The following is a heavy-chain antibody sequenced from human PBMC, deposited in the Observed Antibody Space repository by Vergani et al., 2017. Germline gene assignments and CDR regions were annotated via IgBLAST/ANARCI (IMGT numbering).Heavy chain of an antibody. D-gene: IGHD4-17*01. J-gene: IGHJ5*02. Sequence: QVQLVQSGAEVKKPGSSVKVSCKASGGTFSSYTISWVRQAPGQGLEWMGGIIPILGIANYAQKFQGRVPITAAKSTSTAYMELSSLRSEYTAVYYSARNDLPRLRRLEFNWFDPWGQGTLVTVSS. CDR3: ARNDLPRLRRLEFNWFDP. V-gene: IGHV1-69*02. CDR1: GGTFSSYT. CDR2: IIPILGIA.